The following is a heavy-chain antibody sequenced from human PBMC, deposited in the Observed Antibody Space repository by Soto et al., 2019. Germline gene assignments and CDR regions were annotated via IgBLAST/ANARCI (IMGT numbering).Heavy chain of an antibody. CDR1: GFTFDDYA. J-gene: IGHJ4*02. Sequence: EVQLVESGGGLVQPGRSLRLSCAASGFTFDDYAMHLVRQAPGKGLEWVSGISWNSGSIGYADSVKGRFTISRDNDKNSLYLQINSLRAEDTALYYCAQDIAPDGGDWGQGTLVTVSS. D-gene: IGHD3-16*01. V-gene: IGHV3-9*01. CDR2: ISWNSGSI. CDR3: AQDIAPDGGD.